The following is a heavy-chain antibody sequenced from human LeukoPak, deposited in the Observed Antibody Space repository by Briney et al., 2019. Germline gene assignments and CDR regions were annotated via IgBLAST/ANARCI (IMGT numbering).Heavy chain of an antibody. CDR1: GGSISSYY. CDR3: ARQDSGSYSPFDY. J-gene: IGHJ4*02. V-gene: IGHV4-59*08. D-gene: IGHD1-26*01. CDR2: IYYSGST. Sequence: MTSETLSLTCTVSGGSISSYYWSWIRQPPGKGLEWIGYIYYSGSTNYNPSLKSRVTISVDTSKNQFSLKLSSVPAADTAVYYCARQDSGSYSPFDYWGQGTLVTVSS.